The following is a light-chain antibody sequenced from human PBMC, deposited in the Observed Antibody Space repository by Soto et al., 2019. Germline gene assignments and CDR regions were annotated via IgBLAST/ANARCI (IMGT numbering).Light chain of an antibody. CDR2: DAS. Sequence: VVLTQSPATLSLSPGETASLSCRATHNISVYLAWYQQKLGQPPRLLIFDASNRATGIPARFIGSGSGTEFTLTVSSRQPEDFVLYFCQQRSNWPPHTFGQGTKLEMK. J-gene: IGKJ2*01. V-gene: IGKV3-11*01. CDR3: QQRSNWPPHT. CDR1: HNISVY.